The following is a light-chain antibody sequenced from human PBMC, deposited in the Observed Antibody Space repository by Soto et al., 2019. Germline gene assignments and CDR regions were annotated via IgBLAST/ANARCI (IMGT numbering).Light chain of an antibody. V-gene: IGLV4-69*01. Sequence: QLVLTQSPSASASLGASVKLTCTLSSGHSSYAIAWNQQRPEKGPRYLMKLNSDGSHSKGDGIPDRFSGSSSGAERYLTISSLQSEDEADYYCQTWGTGIRVFGGGTKLTVL. CDR3: QTWGTGIRV. CDR1: SGHSSYA. CDR2: LNSDGSH. J-gene: IGLJ3*02.